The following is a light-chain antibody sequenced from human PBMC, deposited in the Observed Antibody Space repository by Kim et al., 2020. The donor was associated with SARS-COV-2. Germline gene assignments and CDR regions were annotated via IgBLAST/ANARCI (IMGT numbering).Light chain of an antibody. Sequence: ASVGDAGTIHGRASQVSSSYLAWYQQKPGKAPKLLIYAASTLQSGVPSRFSGSGSGTDFTLTISSLQPKDFATYYCQQLNSYPRTFGGGTKVDIK. CDR1: QVSSSY. J-gene: IGKJ4*01. CDR3: QQLNSYPRT. V-gene: IGKV1-9*01. CDR2: AAS.